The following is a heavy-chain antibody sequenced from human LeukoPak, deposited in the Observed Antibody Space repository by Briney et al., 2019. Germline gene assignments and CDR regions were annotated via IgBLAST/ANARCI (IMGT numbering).Heavy chain of an antibody. V-gene: IGHV3-9*01. J-gene: IGHJ6*02. CDR3: AKDGYYYGMDV. CDR1: GFTFDDYA. CDR2: ISWNSGSI. Sequence: GGSLRLSCAASGFTFDDYAMHWVRQPPGKGLEWASGISWNSGSIAYADSVKGRFTISRDNAKNSLYLQMNSLRAEDTALYYCAKDGYYYGMDVWGQGTTVTVSS.